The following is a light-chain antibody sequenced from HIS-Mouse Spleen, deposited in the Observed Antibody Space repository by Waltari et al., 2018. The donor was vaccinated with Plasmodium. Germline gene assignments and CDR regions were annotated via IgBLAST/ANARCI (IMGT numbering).Light chain of an antibody. CDR2: DVS. CDR1: SSDVGCYNY. V-gene: IGLV2-11*01. CDR3: CSYAGSYTYV. J-gene: IGLJ1*01. Sequence: QSALTQPRSVSGSPGQSVTISCTGTSSDVGCYNYVSWYQQHPAKAPKLRIYDVSKRPSGVPDRFSGSKAVNTASLTISGLQAEDEADYYCCSYAGSYTYVFGTGTKVTVL.